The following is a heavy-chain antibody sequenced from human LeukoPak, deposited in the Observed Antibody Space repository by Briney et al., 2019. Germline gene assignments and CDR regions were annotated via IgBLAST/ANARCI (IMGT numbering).Heavy chain of an antibody. CDR3: ARGRGVATMGASLGY. V-gene: IGHV1-69*01. D-gene: IGHD5-12*01. CDR2: IIPIFGTA. J-gene: IGHJ4*02. CDR1: GGTFSSYA. Sequence: SVKVSCKASGGTFSSYAISWVRQAPGQGLEWMGGIIPIFGTANYAQKFQGRVTITADESTSTAYMELSSLRSEGTAGCYCARGRGVATMGASLGYWGQGTLVTVSS.